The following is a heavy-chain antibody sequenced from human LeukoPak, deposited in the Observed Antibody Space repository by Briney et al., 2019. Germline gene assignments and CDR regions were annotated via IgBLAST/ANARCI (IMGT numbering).Heavy chain of an antibody. D-gene: IGHD3-22*01. CDR1: GGSFSGYY. Sequence: PSETLSLTCAVYGGSFSGYYWSWIRQPPGKGLEWIGEINHSGSTNYNPSLKSRVTISVDTSKNQFSLKLSSVTAADTAVYYCARISPRRYYYDSSGFSSEVWFDPWGQGTLVTVSS. CDR2: INHSGST. J-gene: IGHJ5*02. V-gene: IGHV4-34*01. CDR3: ARISPRRYYYDSSGFSSEVWFDP.